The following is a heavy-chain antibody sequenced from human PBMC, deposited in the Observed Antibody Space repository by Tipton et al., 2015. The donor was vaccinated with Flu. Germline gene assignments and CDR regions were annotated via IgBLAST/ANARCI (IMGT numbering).Heavy chain of an antibody. Sequence: SLRLSCTASGFTFSDFYLHWIRQAPGKGLQWVSVIYRGGTTYVADSVKGRCTISRDNSKNTLYLQWNSLTTEDTAVYYCATLGNSGTDGFDIWGQGTMVTISS. CDR2: IYRGGTT. CDR1: GFTFSDFY. J-gene: IGHJ3*02. CDR3: ATLGNSGTDGFDI. V-gene: IGHV3-66*02. D-gene: IGHD5-12*01.